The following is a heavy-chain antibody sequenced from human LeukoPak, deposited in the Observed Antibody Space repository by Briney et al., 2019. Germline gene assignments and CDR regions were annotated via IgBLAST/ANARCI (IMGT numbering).Heavy chain of an antibody. Sequence: GESLKISCKGSGYNFTNYWIVWVRQMPGKGLEWMGIIYPGDSDTRYSPSFQGQVTISADKSISTAYLQWSSLKASDTAMYYCARHPQNYDTSGYYYEGAFDIWGQGTMVTVSS. V-gene: IGHV5-51*01. CDR2: IYPGDSDT. CDR1: GYNFTNYW. J-gene: IGHJ3*02. D-gene: IGHD3-22*01. CDR3: ARHPQNYDTSGYYYEGAFDI.